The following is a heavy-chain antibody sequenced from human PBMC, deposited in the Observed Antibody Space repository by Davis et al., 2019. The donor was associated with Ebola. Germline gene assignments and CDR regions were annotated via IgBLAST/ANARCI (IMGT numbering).Heavy chain of an antibody. CDR1: GGTFSSYT. Sequence: SVKVSCKASGGTFSSYTISWVRQAPGQGLEWMGRIIPILGITNYAQKFQGRVTITADESTHTVYMELNGLRPEDTAVYYCAHLGPQRYCSGGGCHGYLDYWGQGTMVTVSS. V-gene: IGHV1-69*02. J-gene: IGHJ4*02. D-gene: IGHD2-15*01. CDR3: AHLGPQRYCSGGGCHGYLDY. CDR2: IIPILGIT.